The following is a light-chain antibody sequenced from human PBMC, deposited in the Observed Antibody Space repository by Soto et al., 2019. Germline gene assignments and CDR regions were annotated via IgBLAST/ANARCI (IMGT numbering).Light chain of an antibody. Sequence: QSALTQPASVSGSPGQSITISCTGTSGDVGTYNYVSWYQQHPGKAPKLLIYEVSNRPSGVSNRFSGSKSGNTASLTISGLQAEDEADYYCNSYTTTSTLNVFGTGTKLTVL. CDR1: SGDVGTYNY. J-gene: IGLJ1*01. V-gene: IGLV2-14*01. CDR2: EVS. CDR3: NSYTTTSTLNV.